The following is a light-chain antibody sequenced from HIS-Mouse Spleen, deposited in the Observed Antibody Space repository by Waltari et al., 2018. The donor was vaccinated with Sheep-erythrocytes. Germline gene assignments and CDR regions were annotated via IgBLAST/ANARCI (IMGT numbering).Light chain of an antibody. CDR3: QQYGSSPWP. Sequence: EIVLTQSPGTLSLSPGERATLSCRASQSVSSSYLAWYQQKPGQAPRLLIYGASSRATRIPDRFSGSGSGTDFTLTISRLEPEDFAVYYCQQYGSSPWPFGQGTKVEIK. J-gene: IGKJ1*01. V-gene: IGKV3-20*01. CDR1: QSVSSSY. CDR2: GAS.